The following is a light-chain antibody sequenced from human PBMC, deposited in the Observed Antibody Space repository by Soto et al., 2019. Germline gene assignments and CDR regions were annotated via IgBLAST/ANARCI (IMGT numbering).Light chain of an antibody. J-gene: IGKJ2*01. CDR3: PQYGSSPRT. CDR1: QSVSSSY. CDR2: GAS. V-gene: IGKV3-20*01. Sequence: EIVLTQSPGTLSLSPGERATLSCRASQSVSSSYLAWYQQKPGQAPRLLIYGASSRATGIPDRFSGSGSGTSFTLTISRLETEDFAVYYCPQYGSSPRTFGQGTKLEIK.